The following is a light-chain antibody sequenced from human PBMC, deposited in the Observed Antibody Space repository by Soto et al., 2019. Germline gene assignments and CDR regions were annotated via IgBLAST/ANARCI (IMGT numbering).Light chain of an antibody. CDR1: QSVLYSSNNKNY. V-gene: IGKV4-1*01. Sequence: DIVMTQSPDSLAVSLGERATINCKSSQSVLYSSNNKNYLAWYQQRPGQPPKLLIYWASTRESGVPDRFSGSGSGTDFSLTITSLHAEGVAVYYCQQYESTPRTFGQGSKLEIK. CDR2: WAS. J-gene: IGKJ2*01. CDR3: QQYESTPRT.